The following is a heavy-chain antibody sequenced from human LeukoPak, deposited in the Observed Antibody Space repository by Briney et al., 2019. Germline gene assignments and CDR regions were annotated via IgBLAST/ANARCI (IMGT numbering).Heavy chain of an antibody. J-gene: IGHJ4*02. CDR3: AKDAELELGYCSTY. CDR1: GFTFSSYS. CDR2: ISSSSSYI. D-gene: IGHD2-2*01. V-gene: IGHV3-21*04. Sequence: GGSLRLSCAASGFTFSSYSMNWVRQAPGKGLEWVSSISSSSSYIYYADSVKGRFTISRDNAKNSLYLQMNSLRAEDTAVYYCAKDAELELGYCSTYWGQGTLVTVSS.